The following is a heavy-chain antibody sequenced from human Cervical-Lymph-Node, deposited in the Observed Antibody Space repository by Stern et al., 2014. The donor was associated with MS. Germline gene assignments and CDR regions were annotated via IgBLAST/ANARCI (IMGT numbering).Heavy chain of an antibody. D-gene: IGHD3-22*01. Sequence: EVQLEESGGGLVKPGGSLRLSCAASGFTFSSYSMNWVRQAPGKGLEWVSSISSSSSYIYYADSVKGRFTISRDNAKNSLYLQMNSLRAEDTAVYYCARDGIDYYDSSGFDYWGQGTLVTVSS. CDR1: GFTFSSYS. J-gene: IGHJ4*02. CDR2: ISSSSSYI. CDR3: ARDGIDYYDSSGFDY. V-gene: IGHV3-21*01.